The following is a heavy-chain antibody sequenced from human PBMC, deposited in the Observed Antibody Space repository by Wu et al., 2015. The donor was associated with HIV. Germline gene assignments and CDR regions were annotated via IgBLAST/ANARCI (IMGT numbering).Heavy chain of an antibody. J-gene: IGHJ4*02. D-gene: IGHD6-19*01. Sequence: QVQLVQSGAEVKKPGSSVRVSCKASGGTFSTYAISWVRQAPGRGLEWMGRIVPLFDAPNYAQRFHDRLTITADGSTTTAYMELRNLRSEDTAVYYCARGDSSGWYSFDSWGQGTLVIVS. V-gene: IGHV1-69*13. CDR3: ARGDSSGWYSFDS. CDR2: IVPLFDAP. CDR1: GGTFSTYA.